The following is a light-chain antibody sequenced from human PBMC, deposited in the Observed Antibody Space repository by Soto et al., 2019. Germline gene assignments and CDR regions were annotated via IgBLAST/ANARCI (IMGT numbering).Light chain of an antibody. CDR2: SAS. J-gene: IGKJ5*01. CDR1: QDISGY. CDR3: QKFNTAPLT. V-gene: IGKV1-27*01. Sequence: DIQMTQSPSSLSASVGDRVTITCRASQDISGYLAWYQQKPGKVPKLLIYSASTLQSGVPSRFSGSGSGTDFTLTISSLQSEDVAIYYCQKFNTAPLTFGQGTRLEIK.